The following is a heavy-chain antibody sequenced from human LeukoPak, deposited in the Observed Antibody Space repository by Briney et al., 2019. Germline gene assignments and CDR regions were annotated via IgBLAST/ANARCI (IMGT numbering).Heavy chain of an antibody. V-gene: IGHV4-61*02. CDR3: ARMAVYYYDSSGSFDD. CDR1: GGSISSGSYY. CDR2: IYTSGST. Sequence: PSETLSLTCTVSGGSISSGSYYWSWIRQPAGKGLEWIGRIYTSGSTNYNPSLKSRVTISVDTSKNQFSLNLTSVTAADTAVYYCARMAVYYYDSSGSFDDWGQGTLVTVSS. J-gene: IGHJ4*02. D-gene: IGHD3-22*01.